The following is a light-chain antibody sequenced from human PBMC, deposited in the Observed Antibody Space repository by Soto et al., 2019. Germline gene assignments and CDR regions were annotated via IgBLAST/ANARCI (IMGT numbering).Light chain of an antibody. CDR2: WAS. J-gene: IGKJ2*01. Sequence: DIVMTQSPDSLAVSLGERATLNCKSSQSVLSSSNNKNYLAWYQQKPGQPPKLLIYWASTRESGVPDRFSGSGSGTDFTLTISSLQAEDVAVYYCQQYDSNTQVYAFGQGTKLEIK. CDR1: QSVLSSSNNKNY. CDR3: QQYDSNTQVYA. V-gene: IGKV4-1*01.